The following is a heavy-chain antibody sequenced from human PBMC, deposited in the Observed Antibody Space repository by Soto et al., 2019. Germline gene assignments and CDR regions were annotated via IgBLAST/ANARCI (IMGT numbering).Heavy chain of an antibody. J-gene: IGHJ4*02. D-gene: IGHD7-27*01. V-gene: IGHV3-23*01. CDR3: AKEVSLGSTVDLGY. Sequence: SLRLSCAASGFTFSIFAMSWVRQSPGKGLEWVSTISGSGGSTYYADAVKGRFTISRDNSMGTLYLQMKSLRVEDTAIYYCAKEVSLGSTVDLGYWGQGALVTVSS. CDR1: GFTFSIFA. CDR2: ISGSGGST.